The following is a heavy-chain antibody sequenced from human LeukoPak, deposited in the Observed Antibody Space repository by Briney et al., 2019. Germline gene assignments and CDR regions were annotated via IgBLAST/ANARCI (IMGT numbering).Heavy chain of an antibody. V-gene: IGHV3-30*02. J-gene: IGHJ4*02. CDR2: IRYDGSNK. CDR1: GFTFSSYG. Sequence: GGSLRLSCAASGFTFSSYGMHWVRQAPGKGLEWVAFIRYDGSNKYYADSVKGRFTISRDNSKNTLYLQMNSLRAEDTAVYYCAKDLRVGATRGMVDYWGQGTLVTVSS. CDR3: AKDLRVGATRGMVDY. D-gene: IGHD1-26*01.